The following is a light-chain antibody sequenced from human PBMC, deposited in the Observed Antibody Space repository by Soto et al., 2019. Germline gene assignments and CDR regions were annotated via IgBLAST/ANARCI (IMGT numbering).Light chain of an antibody. J-gene: IGKJ4*01. CDR3: QQSNSWPT. CDR2: DVS. V-gene: IGKV3-11*01. Sequence: IDWTQSPSSLCVAPGDRPTLSYKASQSVTSSLAWFQQKPGQAPRLLIYDVSRRATAIPARFSGSGSGTDFNITISRLEPEDLAVYSCQQSNSWPTFGGGTKVDIK. CDR1: QSVTSS.